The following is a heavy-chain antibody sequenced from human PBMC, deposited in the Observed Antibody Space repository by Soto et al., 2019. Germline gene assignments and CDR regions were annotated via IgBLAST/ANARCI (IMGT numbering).Heavy chain of an antibody. D-gene: IGHD6-13*01. J-gene: IGHJ4*02. V-gene: IGHV1-3*01. CDR2: INAGNGNT. Sequence: ASVKVSCKASGYTFTSYAMHWVRQAPGQRLEWMGWINAGNGNTKYSQKFQGRVTITRDTSASTAYMELSSLRSEDTAVYYCASDALAAAGTGDFDYWGQGTLVTVSS. CDR1: GYTFTSYA. CDR3: ASDALAAAGTGDFDY.